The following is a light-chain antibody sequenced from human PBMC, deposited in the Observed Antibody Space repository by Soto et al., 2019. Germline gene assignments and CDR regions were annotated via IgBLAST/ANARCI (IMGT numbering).Light chain of an antibody. CDR2: DTS. V-gene: IGLV7-46*01. J-gene: IGLJ2*01. CDR3: LLSCGGARRV. CDR1: TGAVTSGHY. Sequence: QAVVTQEPSLTVSPGGTVTLTCASSTGAVTSGHYPYWFQQKPGQAPRTLIYDTSNKHSWTPARFSGSLLGGKPALTLSGAQPEDEAEYFCLLSCGGARRVFGGGTKLTVL.